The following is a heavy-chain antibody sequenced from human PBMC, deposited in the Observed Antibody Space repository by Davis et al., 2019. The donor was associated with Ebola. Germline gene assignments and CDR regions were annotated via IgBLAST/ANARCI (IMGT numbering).Heavy chain of an antibody. Sequence: PGGSLRLSCAASGFTFSSYSMNWVRQAPGKGLEWVSYISSSSSTIYYADSVKGRFTISRDNAKNSLYLQMNSLRAEDTAVYYCAREVSGRTTNWFDPWGQGTLVTVSS. CDR1: GFTFSSYS. CDR2: ISSSSSTI. J-gene: IGHJ5*02. D-gene: IGHD1-14*01. V-gene: IGHV3-48*04. CDR3: AREVSGRTTNWFDP.